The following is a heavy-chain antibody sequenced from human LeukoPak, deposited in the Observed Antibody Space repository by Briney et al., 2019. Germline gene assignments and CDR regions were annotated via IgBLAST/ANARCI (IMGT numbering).Heavy chain of an antibody. CDR3: AKGRRFDSGWTYYFDY. D-gene: IGHD6-19*01. V-gene: IGHV3-23*01. J-gene: IGHJ4*02. CDR2: ISGSGDRT. Sequence: PGGSLRLSCAASGFTFSIYGMSWVRQAPGKGLEWVSAISGSGDRTYYADSVKGRFTISRDNSKNTLYLQMNSLRVEDTAVYYCAKGRRFDSGWTYYFDYWGQGTLVTVSS. CDR1: GFTFSIYG.